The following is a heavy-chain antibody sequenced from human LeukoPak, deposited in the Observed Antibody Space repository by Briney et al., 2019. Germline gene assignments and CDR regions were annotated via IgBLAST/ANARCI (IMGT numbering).Heavy chain of an antibody. CDR2: IYTSGST. J-gene: IGHJ3*02. CDR3: AAGMLPPPIKEPEQLVLRTPLAFDI. CDR1: GGSISSGSYC. D-gene: IGHD6-13*01. V-gene: IGHV4-61*09. Sequence: SETLSLTCTVSGGSISSGSYCWSWIRQPAGKGLEWIGHIYTSGSTNYNPSLKSRVTISVDTSKNQFSLKLSSVTAADTAVYYCAAGMLPPPIKEPEQLVLRTPLAFDIWGQGTMVTVSS.